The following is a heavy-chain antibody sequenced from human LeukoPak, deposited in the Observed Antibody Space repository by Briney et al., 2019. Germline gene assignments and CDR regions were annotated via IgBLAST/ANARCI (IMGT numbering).Heavy chain of an antibody. V-gene: IGHV3-30*01. CDR2: ISYDGRNK. D-gene: IGHD5-18*01. CDR1: ILPFRICN. J-gene: IGHJ3*02. Sequence: GGSLRLSCVPHILPFRICNTHGGRKATAKGLACFAAISYDGRNKYYAESVKGRSNISRDNSKNTLYLQVNSLRPEDTAVYYCGRDTVGYGGAFDIWGQGTMVTVS. CDR3: GRDTVGYGGAFDI.